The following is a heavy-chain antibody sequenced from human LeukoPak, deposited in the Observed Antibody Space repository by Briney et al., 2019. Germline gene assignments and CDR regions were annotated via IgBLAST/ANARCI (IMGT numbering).Heavy chain of an antibody. D-gene: IGHD3-3*01. CDR3: ARALGSKYYDFWSGYYYCDY. V-gene: IGHV1-18*01. CDR2: ISAYNGNT. Sequence: ASVKVSCKASGYTFTSYGISWVRQAPGQGLEWMGWISAYNGNTNYAQKLQGRVTMTTDTSTSTAYMELRSLRSDDTAVYYCARALGSKYYDFWSGYYYCDYWGQGTLVTVSS. J-gene: IGHJ4*02. CDR1: GYTFTSYG.